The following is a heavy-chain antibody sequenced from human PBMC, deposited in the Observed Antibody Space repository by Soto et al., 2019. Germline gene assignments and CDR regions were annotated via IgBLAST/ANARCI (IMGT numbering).Heavy chain of an antibody. CDR3: ARGFSSTPNWFDP. D-gene: IGHD6-19*01. CDR1: GFTFSSCW. V-gene: IGHV3-7*03. CDR2: IKQDGSVR. Sequence: EVQLVESGGGLVQPGGSLRLSCVAPGFTFSSCWMSWVRQAPGKGLEWVANIKQDGSVRYYVDSVKGRFTISRDNAMNSLYLQMNSLRAEDTAMYYCARGFSSTPNWFDPWGQGTLVTVSS. J-gene: IGHJ5*02.